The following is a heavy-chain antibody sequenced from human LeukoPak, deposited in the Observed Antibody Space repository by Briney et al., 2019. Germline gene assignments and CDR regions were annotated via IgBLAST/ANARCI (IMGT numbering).Heavy chain of an antibody. CDR1: GGSFSGYY. CDR3: VRVRADGSGSYYRLYYYGMDG. J-gene: IGHJ6*04. Sequence: SAQTLSLTSAVYGGSFSGYYCSCISQPPGEGSECIGVFNDIGNTNYNPSLRSRATISVDTSKNQFSLRLSAVTAADTAVYYSVRVRADGSGSYYRLYYYGMDGRGKGTTVTVSS. V-gene: IGHV4-34*01. CDR2: FNDIGNT. D-gene: IGHD3-10*01.